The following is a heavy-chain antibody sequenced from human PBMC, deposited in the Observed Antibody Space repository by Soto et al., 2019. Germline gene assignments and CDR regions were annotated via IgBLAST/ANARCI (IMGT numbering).Heavy chain of an antibody. D-gene: IGHD3-9*01. J-gene: IGHJ6*02. CDR1: GYTFTSYA. CDR3: ARGLRYFDWSEAGMDV. V-gene: IGHV1-3*01. Sequence: ASVKVSCKASGYTFTSYAMHWVRQAPGQRLEWMGWINDGNGNTKYSQKFQGRVTITRDTSTSTAYMEQSSLRSEDTAVYYCARGLRYFDWSEAGMDVWGQGTTVTVSS. CDR2: INDGNGNT.